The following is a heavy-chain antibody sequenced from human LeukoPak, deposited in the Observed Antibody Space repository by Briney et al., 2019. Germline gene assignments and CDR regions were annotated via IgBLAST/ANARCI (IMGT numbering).Heavy chain of an antibody. V-gene: IGHV4-34*01. CDR1: GGSFSGYY. J-gene: IGHJ5*02. D-gene: IGHD3-10*01. CDR3: ARDSGTTGEVKFDP. Sequence: SETLSLTCAVYGGSFSGYYWSWIRQPPGKGLEWIGEINHSGSTNYNPSLKSRVTISVDTSKNQFSLKLNSVTAADTAIYFCARDSGTTGEVKFDPWGQGTLVTVSS. CDR2: INHSGST.